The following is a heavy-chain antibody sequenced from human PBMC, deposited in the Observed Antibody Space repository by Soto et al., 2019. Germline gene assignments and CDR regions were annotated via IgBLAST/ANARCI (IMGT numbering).Heavy chain of an antibody. Sequence: SVKVSCKASGGTFSSYAISWVRQAPGQGLEWMGGIIPIFGTANYAQKFQGRVTITADESTSTAYMELSSLRSEDTAVYYCARGYYYDSSVQHAFDIWGQGTMVTVSS. CDR3: ARGYYYDSSVQHAFDI. J-gene: IGHJ3*02. V-gene: IGHV1-69*13. D-gene: IGHD3-22*01. CDR1: GGTFSSYA. CDR2: IIPIFGTA.